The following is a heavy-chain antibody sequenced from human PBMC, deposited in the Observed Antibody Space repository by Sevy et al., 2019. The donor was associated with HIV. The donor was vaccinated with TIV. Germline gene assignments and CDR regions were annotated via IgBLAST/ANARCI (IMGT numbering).Heavy chain of an antibody. D-gene: IGHD6-13*01. J-gene: IGHJ3*02. CDR3: TRPIAAAGSGAFGI. V-gene: IGHV3-15*01. Sequence: GGSLRLSCAASGFTFSNAWMSWVRQAPGKGLEWVGRIKSKTDGGTTDYAAPVKGRFTISRDDSKNTLYLQMNSLKTEDTAVYYCTRPIAAAGSGAFGIWGQGTMVTVSS. CDR1: GFTFSNAW. CDR2: IKSKTDGGTT.